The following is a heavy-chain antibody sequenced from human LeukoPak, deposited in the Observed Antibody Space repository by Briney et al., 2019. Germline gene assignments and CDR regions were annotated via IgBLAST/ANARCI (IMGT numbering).Heavy chain of an antibody. V-gene: IGHV4-30-2*01. Sequence: SETLSLTCTVSGGSISSGGYYWSWIRQPPGKGLEWIGYIYHSGSTYYNPSLKSRVTISVDRSKNQFSLKLSSVTAADTAVYYCASGQLVGDYWGQGTLVTVSS. J-gene: IGHJ4*02. CDR3: ASGQLVGDY. D-gene: IGHD6-13*01. CDR2: IYHSGST. CDR1: GGSISSGGYY.